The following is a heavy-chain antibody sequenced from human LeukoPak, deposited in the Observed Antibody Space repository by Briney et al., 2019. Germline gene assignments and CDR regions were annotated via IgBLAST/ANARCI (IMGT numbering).Heavy chain of an antibody. CDR2: ISGYNGNT. V-gene: IGHV1-18*01. CDR1: GYSFSSCS. J-gene: IGHJ5*02. D-gene: IGHD1-7*01. CDR3: ARGLNWNYDLGWVAP. Sequence: ASVKVSCKASGYSFSSCSISWVRQAPGQGPEWMGWISGYNGNTNYAQKFQGRVTLTTDTSTSTAYMELRSLRSDDTAIYYCARGLNWNYDLGWVAPWGQGTLVAVSS.